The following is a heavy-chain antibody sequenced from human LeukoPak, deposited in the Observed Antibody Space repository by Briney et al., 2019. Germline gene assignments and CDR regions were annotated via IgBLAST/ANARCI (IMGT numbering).Heavy chain of an antibody. V-gene: IGHV3-30*02. D-gene: IGHD3-10*01. CDR3: AKDGAYYGSGSYPEYFQH. J-gene: IGHJ1*01. CDR2: IRYDGSNK. Sequence: GGSLRLSCIASGFNMSDYWMSWVRQAPGKGLEWVAFIRYDGSNKYYADSVKGRFTISRDNSKNTLYLQMNSLRAEDTAVYYCAKDGAYYGSGSYPEYFQHWGQGTLVTVSS. CDR1: GFNMSDYW.